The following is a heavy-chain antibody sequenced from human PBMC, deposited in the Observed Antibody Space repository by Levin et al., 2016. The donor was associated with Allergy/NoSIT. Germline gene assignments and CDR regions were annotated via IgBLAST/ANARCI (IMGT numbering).Heavy chain of an antibody. CDR3: ATNGIVLMLYANSQRFDP. CDR1: GYTFTGYY. J-gene: IGHJ5*02. Sequence: ASVKVSCKASGYTFTGYYMHWVRQAPGQGLEWMGWINPHSGDTNYAEKFQGRVTMTRDTSISTAYMELSRLRSDDTAVYYCATNGIVLMLYANSQRFDPWGQGTLVTVSS. CDR2: INPHSGDT. V-gene: IGHV1-2*02. D-gene: IGHD2-8*01.